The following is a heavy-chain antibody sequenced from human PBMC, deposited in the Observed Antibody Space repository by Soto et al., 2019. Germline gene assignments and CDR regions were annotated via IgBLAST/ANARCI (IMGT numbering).Heavy chain of an antibody. CDR1: GYTFTSYY. Sequence: XSVKVSCEASGYTFTSYYMHWVRQAPGQGLEWMGIINPSGGSTSYAQKFQGRVTMTRDTSTSTVYMELSSLRSEDTAVYYCARTVAGYYYFDYWGQGTLVTVSS. D-gene: IGHD6-19*01. V-gene: IGHV1-46*01. CDR2: INPSGGST. J-gene: IGHJ4*02. CDR3: ARTVAGYYYFDY.